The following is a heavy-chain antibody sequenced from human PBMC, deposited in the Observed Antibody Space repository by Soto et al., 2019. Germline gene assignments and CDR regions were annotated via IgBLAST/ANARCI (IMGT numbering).Heavy chain of an antibody. CDR2: ISYDGSNK. J-gene: IGHJ5*02. D-gene: IGHD6-6*01. V-gene: IGHV3-30*18. CDR3: AKDRTVTYSSSSLFDP. Sequence: FLRLSCAASGFTFSSYGMDWVRQARGKGLEWVAVISYDGSNKYYADSVKGRFTISRDNSKNTLYLQMNSLRAEDTAVYYCAKDRTVTYSSSSLFDPWGQGTLVIVSS. CDR1: GFTFSSYG.